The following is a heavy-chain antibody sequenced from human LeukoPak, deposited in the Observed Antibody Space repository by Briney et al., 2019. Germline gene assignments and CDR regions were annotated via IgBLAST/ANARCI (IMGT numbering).Heavy chain of an antibody. Sequence: GGSLRLSCAASGFTFSSYAMSWVRLAPGKGLEWVSAISGSGGSTYYADSVKGRFTISRDNSKNTLYLQMNSLRAEDTAVYYCARGVAAAWNWFDPWGQGTLVTVSS. V-gene: IGHV3-23*01. J-gene: IGHJ5*02. D-gene: IGHD6-13*01. CDR2: ISGSGGST. CDR3: ARGVAAAWNWFDP. CDR1: GFTFSSYA.